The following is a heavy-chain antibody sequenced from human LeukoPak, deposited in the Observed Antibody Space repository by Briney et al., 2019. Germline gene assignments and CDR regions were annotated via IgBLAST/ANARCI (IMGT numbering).Heavy chain of an antibody. V-gene: IGHV1-46*01. CDR1: GYTFTSYY. J-gene: IGHJ4*02. CDR3: ARAGETYYYDSSGPLSGY. Sequence: ASVKVSCKASGYTFTSYYMHWVRQAPGQGLEWMGIINPSGGSTSYAQKFQGRVTMTRDTSTSTVYMELGSLRSEDTAVYYCARAGETYYYDSSGPLSGYWGQGTLVTVSP. D-gene: IGHD3-22*01. CDR2: INPSGGST.